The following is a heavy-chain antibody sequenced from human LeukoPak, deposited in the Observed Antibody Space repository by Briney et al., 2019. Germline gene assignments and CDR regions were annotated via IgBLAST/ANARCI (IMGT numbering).Heavy chain of an antibody. D-gene: IGHD4-17*01. Sequence: GGSLRLSCAASGLTFSSYAMSWVRQAPGKGLEWVSYISDSSSIIYYADSVKGRFTISRDNAKNSLYLQMNSLRAEDTAMYYCARGPYGDYVDAFDIWGQGTMVTVSS. CDR3: ARGPYGDYVDAFDI. V-gene: IGHV3-48*01. J-gene: IGHJ3*02. CDR2: ISDSSSII. CDR1: GLTFSSYA.